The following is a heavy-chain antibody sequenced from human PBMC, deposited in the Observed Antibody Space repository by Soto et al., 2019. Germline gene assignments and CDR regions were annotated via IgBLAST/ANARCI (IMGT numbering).Heavy chain of an antibody. CDR1: GFTFSGYA. CDR3: AIYLPPLLLTCYTVMDV. CDR2: ISGDGSNQ. V-gene: IGHV3-30-3*01. D-gene: IGHD3-9*01. Sequence: PEGSLRLSCAASGFTFSGYALHWVRQAPGKGLEWVAVISGDGSNQYYADSVKGRFTISRDNSKNTLYLQMNSLRAEDTAVYYCAIYLPPLLLTCYTVMDVWGQCTTLIGS. J-gene: IGHJ6*02.